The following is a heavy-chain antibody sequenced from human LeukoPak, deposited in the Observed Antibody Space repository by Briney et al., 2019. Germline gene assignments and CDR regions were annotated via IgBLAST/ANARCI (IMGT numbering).Heavy chain of an antibody. CDR2: FDPEDGET. V-gene: IGHV1-24*01. CDR3: ATNYDSSGYYGFDP. Sequence: ASVKVSCKASGYTLTELSMHWVRQAPGKGLEWMGGFDPEDGETIYAQKFQGRVTMTEDTSTDTAYMELSSLRSEDTAVYYCATNYDSSGYYGFDPWGQGTLVTVSS. J-gene: IGHJ5*02. D-gene: IGHD3-22*01. CDR1: GYTLTELS.